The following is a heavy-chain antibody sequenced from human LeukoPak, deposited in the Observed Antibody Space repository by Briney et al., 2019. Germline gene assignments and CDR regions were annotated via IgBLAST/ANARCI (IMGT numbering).Heavy chain of an antibody. V-gene: IGHV3-23*01. Sequence: GGSLRLSCAASGFTFSSYAMSWVRQAPGKGLEWVSAISGSGGSTYYADSVKGRFTISRDNSKNTLYLQMNSLRVEDTAIYYCVKVAKYYYGSETYYFFEHWGQGTPVTASS. D-gene: IGHD3-10*01. CDR3: VKVAKYYYGSETYYFFEH. CDR2: ISGSGGST. CDR1: GFTFSSYA. J-gene: IGHJ4*02.